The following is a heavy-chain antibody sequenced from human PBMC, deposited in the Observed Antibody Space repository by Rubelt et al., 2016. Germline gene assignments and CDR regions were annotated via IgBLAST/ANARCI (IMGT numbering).Heavy chain of an antibody. CDR1: GFTFSHYW. V-gene: IGHV3-7*01. CDR2: IKQGGSEK. Sequence: EVQLVESGGGLVQPGGSLRLSCAASGFTFSHYWMSWVRQVPGKGLEWVANIKQGGSEKYYVDSVKGRFTIFRDDAKNAVSLQMNSLRVEDTAVYYCARGSPGDYWGQGTLVIVSP. CDR3: ARGSPGDY. J-gene: IGHJ4*02.